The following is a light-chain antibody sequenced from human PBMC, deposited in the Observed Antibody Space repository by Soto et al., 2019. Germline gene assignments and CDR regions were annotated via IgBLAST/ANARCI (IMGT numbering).Light chain of an antibody. Sequence: EIVLTQSPGTLSLSPGERATLSCRASQSVSNSYVAWYQQKPGQAPRLLIYGAASRATGIPDRFSGSGSGTDFTLIISRLEPEDFAVYYCQQYGTTPRTFGQGTKVEV. V-gene: IGKV3-20*01. J-gene: IGKJ1*01. CDR1: QSVSNSY. CDR2: GAA. CDR3: QQYGTTPRT.